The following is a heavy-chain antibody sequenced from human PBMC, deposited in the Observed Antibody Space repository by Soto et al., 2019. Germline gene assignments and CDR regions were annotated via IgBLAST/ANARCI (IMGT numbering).Heavy chain of an antibody. CDR3: AKDLLTTEYYYYYGMDV. V-gene: IGHV3-23*01. Sequence: GGSLRLSCAASGFTFSSYAMSWVRQAPGKGLEWVSGISGSGGTTYYADSVKGRFTISRDNSKNTLYLQMNSLRAEDTAVYYCAKDLLTTEYYYYYGMDVWGQGTTVTVSS. D-gene: IGHD4-17*01. CDR1: GFTFSSYA. CDR2: ISGSGGTT. J-gene: IGHJ6*02.